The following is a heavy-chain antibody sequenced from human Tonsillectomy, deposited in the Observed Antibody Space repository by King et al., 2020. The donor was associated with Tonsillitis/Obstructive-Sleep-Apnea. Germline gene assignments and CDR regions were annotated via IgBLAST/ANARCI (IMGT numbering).Heavy chain of an antibody. V-gene: IGHV3-15*01. CDR2: IKSKTDGGTT. J-gene: IGHJ4*02. CDR1: GFTFSHAW. D-gene: IGHD3-9*01. Sequence: VQLVESGGGLVKPGGSLRLSCAASGFTFSHAWMSWVRQAPGKGLEWGGRIKSKTDGGTTDYAAPVKGRFTISSDDSKKTLYLQMNSLNTEDTAVYYCTTDLRLLTYWGQGTLVTVSS. CDR3: TTDLRLLTY.